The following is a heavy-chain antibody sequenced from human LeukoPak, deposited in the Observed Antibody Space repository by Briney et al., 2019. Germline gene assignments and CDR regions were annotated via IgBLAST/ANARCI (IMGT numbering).Heavy chain of an antibody. CDR1: GFTFSSYA. CDR2: ISGSGGST. V-gene: IGHV3-23*01. J-gene: IGHJ4*02. Sequence: GGSLRLSCAASGFTFSSYAMSWVRQAPGKGLEWVSAISGSGGSTYYADSVKGRFTISRDNSKNTLYVQMNSLSAEDTAIYYCVKDESGNGYFDYWGQGILVTVSS. D-gene: IGHD4-23*01. CDR3: VKDESGNGYFDY.